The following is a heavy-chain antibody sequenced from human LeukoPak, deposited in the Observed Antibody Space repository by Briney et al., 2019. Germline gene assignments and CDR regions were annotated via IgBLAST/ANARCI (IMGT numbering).Heavy chain of an antibody. Sequence: QTGGSLRLSCAASGFTVSSNYMSWVRQAPGKGLEWVSVIYSGGSTYYADSVKGRFTISRDNSKNTLYLQMNSLRAEDTAVYYCARALYYDSSGFPLLFDYWGQGTLVTVSS. D-gene: IGHD3-22*01. J-gene: IGHJ4*02. V-gene: IGHV3-53*01. CDR2: IYSGGST. CDR1: GFTVSSNY. CDR3: ARALYYDSSGFPLLFDY.